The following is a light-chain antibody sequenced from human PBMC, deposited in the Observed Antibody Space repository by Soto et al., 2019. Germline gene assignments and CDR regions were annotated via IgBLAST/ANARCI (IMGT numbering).Light chain of an antibody. CDR3: QQYNTWPIT. V-gene: IGKV3-15*01. Sequence: EIVMTQSPATLSVSPGERATLSGRASQSVSSNLAWYQQKPGQAPRLLIYGASTRATGIPARFSGSGSGTEFTLTISSLQSEDFALYYCQQYNTWPITVGQGTRLE. CDR1: QSVSSN. CDR2: GAS. J-gene: IGKJ5*01.